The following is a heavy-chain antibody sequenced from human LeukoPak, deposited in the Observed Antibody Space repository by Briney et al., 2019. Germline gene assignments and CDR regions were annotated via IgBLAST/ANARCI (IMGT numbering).Heavy chain of an antibody. Sequence: RGSLRLSCAASGFTFSSYAMSWVRQAPGKGLEWVSAISGSGGSTYYADSVKGRYTISRDNSKNTLYLQMNSLRAEDTAVYYCAKAEYSSPSFDYWGQGTLVTVSS. V-gene: IGHV3-23*01. CDR3: AKAEYSSPSFDY. J-gene: IGHJ4*02. CDR1: GFTFSSYA. D-gene: IGHD5-18*01. CDR2: ISGSGGST.